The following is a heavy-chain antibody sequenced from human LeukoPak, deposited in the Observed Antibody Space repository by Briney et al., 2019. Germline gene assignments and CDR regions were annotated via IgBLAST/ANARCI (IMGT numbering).Heavy chain of an antibody. Sequence: SGGSLRLSCAASGFTFSSYAMHGVRQAPGKGVEGVAVISYDGSNKYYADSVKGRFTISRDNSKNTLYLQMNSLRAEDTAVYYCARGHTIFGVDLGMDVWGQGTTVTVSS. J-gene: IGHJ6*02. CDR3: ARGHTIFGVDLGMDV. CDR1: GFTFSSYA. D-gene: IGHD3-3*01. V-gene: IGHV3-30-3*01. CDR2: ISYDGSNK.